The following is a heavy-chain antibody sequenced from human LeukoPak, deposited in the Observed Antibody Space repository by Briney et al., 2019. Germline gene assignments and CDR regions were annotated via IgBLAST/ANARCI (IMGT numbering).Heavy chain of an antibody. V-gene: IGHV3-43*01. J-gene: IGHJ4*02. CDR1: GFTFEDFT. CDR2: ITWDGQNI. D-gene: IGHD5-18*01. CDR3: SKGDDRYGFDY. Sequence: GGSLRLSCAASGFTFEDFTMHWVRQAPGKALEWVSLITWDGQNIEYQDSGKGRFTISRDNSENSLYLQMKSLKTEDTALYFCSKGDDRYGFDYWGQGTLVTVSS.